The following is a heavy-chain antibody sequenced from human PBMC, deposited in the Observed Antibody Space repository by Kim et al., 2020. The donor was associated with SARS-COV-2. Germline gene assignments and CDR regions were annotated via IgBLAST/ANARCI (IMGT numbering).Heavy chain of an antibody. J-gene: IGHJ2*01. V-gene: IGHV3-23*05. Sequence: GGSLRLSCAASGFTFSTYAMCWVRQAPGKGLEWVSGLGSSGGGSQYANSVKGRFTISRHNSKNMLYLQMNSLRAEDTALYYCAKKAVTSSGLTSHYLDLWGRGTLLTVSS. CDR1: GFTFSTYA. CDR2: LGSSGGGS. D-gene: IGHD4-17*01. CDR3: AKKAVTSSGLTSHYLDL.